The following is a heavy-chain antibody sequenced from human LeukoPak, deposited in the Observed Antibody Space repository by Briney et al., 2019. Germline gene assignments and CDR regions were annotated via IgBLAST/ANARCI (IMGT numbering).Heavy chain of an antibody. CDR1: GFTVSSNY. CDR3: ARVRGSSSWYDH. Sequence: GGSLRLSCAASGFTVSSNYMSWIRQAPGKGLEWISYIPSSSSFTTYADSVRGRFTISRDNAKNSLYLQMNSLRDEDTAVYYCARVRGSSSWYDHWGQGTLVTVSS. V-gene: IGHV3-11*05. D-gene: IGHD6-13*01. J-gene: IGHJ5*02. CDR2: IPSSSSFT.